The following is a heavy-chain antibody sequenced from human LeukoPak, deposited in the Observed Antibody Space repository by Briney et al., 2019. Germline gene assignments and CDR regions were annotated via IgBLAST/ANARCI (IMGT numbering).Heavy chain of an antibody. J-gene: IGHJ4*02. CDR2: IYNSGTT. CDR3: ATRVSNWPPELDS. D-gene: IGHD4-11*01. Sequence: SGTLSLTCAVSGVSISSSHWWSWVRQPPGKGLEWIGEIYNSGTTYYNPSLKSRVTISLDKSKNQFSLKLTSVTAADTAVYYCATRVSNWPPELDSWGQGTLVTVSS. V-gene: IGHV4-4*02. CDR1: GVSISSSHW.